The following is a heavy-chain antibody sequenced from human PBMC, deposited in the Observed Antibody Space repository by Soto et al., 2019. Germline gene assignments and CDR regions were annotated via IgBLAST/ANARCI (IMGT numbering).Heavy chain of an antibody. D-gene: IGHD1-26*01. J-gene: IGHJ4*02. CDR3: GRGRSGQIVVFY. Sequence: ASVKVCCKSSVYTFTGHYIHWVRQAPEQGPEWMGEIGPETGATRYAQKFQCSVTITSDISITTVYMELNNLSPDDKAVYYCGRGRSGQIVVFYWGQGTPVTVSS. CDR1: VYTFTGHY. V-gene: IGHV1-2*02. CDR2: IGPETGAT.